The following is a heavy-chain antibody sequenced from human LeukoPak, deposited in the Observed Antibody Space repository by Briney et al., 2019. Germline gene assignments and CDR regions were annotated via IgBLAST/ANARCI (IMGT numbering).Heavy chain of an antibody. Sequence: SETLSLTCTVSGDSITSDNYFWSWVRQPPGKGLEWIGYIYYSGKTYYNPSLESRLIISVDTSKNQFSLRLNSVTAADTAVYFCAREAKQAASSDAFDIWGQGTLVTVSS. D-gene: IGHD6-13*01. CDR2: IYYSGKT. V-gene: IGHV4-30-4*01. J-gene: IGHJ3*02. CDR1: GDSITSDNYF. CDR3: AREAKQAASSDAFDI.